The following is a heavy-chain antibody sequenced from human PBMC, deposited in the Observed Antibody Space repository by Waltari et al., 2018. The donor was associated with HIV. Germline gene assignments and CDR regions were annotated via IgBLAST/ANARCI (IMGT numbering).Heavy chain of an antibody. CDR3: AKDRSDFWTGFLDH. CDR2: IAHHGRSD. CDR1: GFTFSTFG. J-gene: IGHJ4*02. V-gene: IGHV3-30*18. D-gene: IGHD3-3*01. Sequence: QVQLVQSGGGMVQPGRSLRLSCAASGFTFSTFGMHWVRQAPGKWVGWVAVIAHHGRSDHYADARKDRLTISRDNYKDTLFLEMDNVRPEDTSLYFCAKDRSDFWTGFLDHWGQGALVTVTS.